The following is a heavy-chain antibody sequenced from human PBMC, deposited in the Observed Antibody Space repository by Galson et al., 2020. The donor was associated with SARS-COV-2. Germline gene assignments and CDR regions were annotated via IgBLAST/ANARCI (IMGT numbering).Heavy chain of an antibody. J-gene: IGHJ2*01. V-gene: IGHV3-48*01. D-gene: IGHD2-21*02. CDR2: ISGVGGAV. CDR3: ARDGSGDYHTYWFLDH. Sequence: GGSLRLSCAASGFAFNPYAINWVRQSPGKGLEWISFISGVGGAVSYGSSVKGRFTVSRDNSKNLVFLQMDSLRVEDTAMYYCARDGSGDYHTYWFLDHWGPGTLVTVS. CDR1: GFAFNPYA.